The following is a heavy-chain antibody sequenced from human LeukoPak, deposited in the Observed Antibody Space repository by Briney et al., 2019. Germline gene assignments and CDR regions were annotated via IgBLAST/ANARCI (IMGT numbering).Heavy chain of an antibody. CDR3: AKERNGAAAGDLDY. Sequence: GGSLRLSCAASGFTFSSYGMHWVRQAPGKGLEWVAFIRYDGSNKYYADSVKGRFTISRDNSKNTLYLQMNSLRAEDTAVYYCAKERNGAAAGDLDYWGQGTLVTVSS. D-gene: IGHD6-13*01. J-gene: IGHJ4*02. CDR2: IRYDGSNK. V-gene: IGHV3-30*02. CDR1: GFTFSSYG.